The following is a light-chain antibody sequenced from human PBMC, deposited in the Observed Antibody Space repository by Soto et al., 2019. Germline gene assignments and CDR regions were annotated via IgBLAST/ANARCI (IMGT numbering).Light chain of an antibody. Sequence: IQMTQSPSSLSASVRDRVTITCRASQDIGNDLGWYQQKPGKAPNLLIYAASSSRSGVPSRFSGSGSGTHFTLTINSLQAEDSATYFCLQDYTYPWTFGQGTKVDIK. CDR3: LQDYTYPWT. J-gene: IGKJ1*01. CDR1: QDIGND. CDR2: AAS. V-gene: IGKV1-6*02.